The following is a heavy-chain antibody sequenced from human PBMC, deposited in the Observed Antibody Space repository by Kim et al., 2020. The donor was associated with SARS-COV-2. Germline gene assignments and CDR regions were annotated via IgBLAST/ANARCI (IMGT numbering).Heavy chain of an antibody. CDR1: GFTFSSYA. J-gene: IGHJ6*01. Sequence: GGSLRLSCVVSGFTFSSYAMHWVRQAPGKGLEWVAVISYDGSDKYYADSVKGRFTISRDRSGDTLYLQMNSLRAEDTAVYYCARASAGTGDYYYGMDIWG. CDR2: ISYDGSDK. D-gene: IGHD6-13*01. V-gene: IGHV3-30*04. CDR3: ARASAGTGDYYYGMDI.